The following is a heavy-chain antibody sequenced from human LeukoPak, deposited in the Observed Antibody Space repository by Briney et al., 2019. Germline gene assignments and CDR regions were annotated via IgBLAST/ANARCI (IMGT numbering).Heavy chain of an antibody. Sequence: GGSLRLSCAASGFTFSTYNMNWVRQAPGMGLEWVSYISSSSSTIYYADSVKGRFTISRDNAKNSLYLQMNSLRDEDTAVYYCARVGYYGSGSSPHFDDWGQGTLVTVSS. CDR3: ARVGYYGSGSSPHFDD. D-gene: IGHD3-10*01. J-gene: IGHJ4*02. V-gene: IGHV3-48*02. CDR1: GFTFSTYN. CDR2: ISSSSSTI.